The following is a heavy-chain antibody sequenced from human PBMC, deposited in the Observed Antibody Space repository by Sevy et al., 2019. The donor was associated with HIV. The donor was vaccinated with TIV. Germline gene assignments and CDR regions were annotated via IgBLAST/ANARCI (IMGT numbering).Heavy chain of an antibody. Sequence: GGSLRLSCAGSGFSFKNVWMTWVRQTPGKGLEWVGHAKRKSDGGSIDYGSPVNGRFTISRDDSKDMLYLQMSSLKTEDTGVYYCATVLGAAAAGAFEIWGQGTMVTVSS. CDR3: ATVLGAAAAGAFEI. CDR2: AKRKSDGGSI. V-gene: IGHV3-15*01. J-gene: IGHJ3*02. CDR1: GFSFKNVW. D-gene: IGHD1-26*01.